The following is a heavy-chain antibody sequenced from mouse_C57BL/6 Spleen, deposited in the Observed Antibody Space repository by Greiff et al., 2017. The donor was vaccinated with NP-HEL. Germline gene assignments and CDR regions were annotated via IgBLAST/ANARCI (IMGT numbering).Heavy chain of an antibody. Sequence: EVKLVESEGGLVQPGSSMKLSCTASGFTFSDSYMAWVRQVPEKGLEWVANINYDGSSTYYLDSLKSRFIISRDNAKNILYLQMSSLKSEDTATYYCARVLTEAGAMDYWGQGTSVTVSS. CDR3: ARVLTEAGAMDY. J-gene: IGHJ4*01. CDR1: GFTFSDSY. CDR2: INYDGSST. V-gene: IGHV5-16*01.